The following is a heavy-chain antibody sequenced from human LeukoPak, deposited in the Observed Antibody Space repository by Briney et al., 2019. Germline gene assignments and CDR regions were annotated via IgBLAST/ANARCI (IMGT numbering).Heavy chain of an antibody. D-gene: IGHD2-21*02. CDR1: GFTFSSYG. J-gene: IGHJ6*02. Sequence: GGSLRLSCAASGFTFSSYGMHWVRQAPGKGLEWVAVIWNDGSNKYYADSVKGRFTISRDNSKNTLYLQMNSLRAEDTAVYYCARGYCGGDCPEAYGMDVWGQGTTVTVSS. CDR3: ARGYCGGDCPEAYGMDV. CDR2: IWNDGSNK. V-gene: IGHV3-33*01.